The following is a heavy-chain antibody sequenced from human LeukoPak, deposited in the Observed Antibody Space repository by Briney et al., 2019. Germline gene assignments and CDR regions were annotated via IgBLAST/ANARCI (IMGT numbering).Heavy chain of an antibody. CDR2: IIPIFGTA. CDR3: ARVWEYQLLSVNWFDP. Sequence: SVKVSCKASGGTFGSYAISWVRQAPGQGLEWMGGIIPIFGTANYAQKFQGRVTITADESTSTAYMELSSLRSEDTAVYYCARVWEYQLLSVNWFDPWGQGTLVTVSS. J-gene: IGHJ5*02. CDR1: GGTFGSYA. D-gene: IGHD2-2*01. V-gene: IGHV1-69*13.